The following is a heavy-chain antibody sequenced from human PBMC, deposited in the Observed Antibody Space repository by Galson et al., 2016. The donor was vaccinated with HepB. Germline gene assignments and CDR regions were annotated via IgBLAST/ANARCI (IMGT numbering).Heavy chain of an antibody. D-gene: IGHD6-19*01. Sequence: SETLSLTCVVSGGSISSGNWWSWVRQPPGKGLEWIGEIYESGTTYYNPSLSSRVTVSMDKSNNHLSLRLESVTAADTAVYFCARHIEVSGTRGFDVWGQGTMVTVSS. CDR2: IYESGTT. CDR1: GGSISSGNW. J-gene: IGHJ3*01. CDR3: ARHIEVSGTRGFDV. V-gene: IGHV4/OR15-8*02.